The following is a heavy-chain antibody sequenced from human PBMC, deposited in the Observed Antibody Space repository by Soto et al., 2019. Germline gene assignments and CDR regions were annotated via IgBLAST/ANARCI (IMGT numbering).Heavy chain of an antibody. CDR1: GGSFRGYY. Sequence: PSETLSLTCAVYGGSFRGYYCSWIRQPPGKGLEWIGEINHSGSTNYNPSLKSRVTISVDTSKNQFSLKLSSLTAADTAVYYCARDSSSWDYGMDVWGQGTTVTVSS. D-gene: IGHD6-13*01. CDR2: INHSGST. CDR3: ARDSSSWDYGMDV. V-gene: IGHV4-34*01. J-gene: IGHJ6*02.